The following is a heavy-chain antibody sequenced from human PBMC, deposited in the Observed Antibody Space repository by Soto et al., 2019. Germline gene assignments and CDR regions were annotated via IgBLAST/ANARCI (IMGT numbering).Heavy chain of an antibody. J-gene: IGHJ6*02. CDR2: IYPGDSDT. Sequence: PGESLKISCKGSGYSFTSYWIGWVRQMPGKGLEWMGIIYPGDSDTNYSPSFQGHVTISADKSISTAYLQWSSLKASDTAMYYCARRPLYYGSGSYYPASASGYYYGMHVWGQGTTVTVSS. V-gene: IGHV5-51*01. D-gene: IGHD3-10*01. CDR1: GYSFTSYW. CDR3: ARRPLYYGSGSYYPASASGYYYGMHV.